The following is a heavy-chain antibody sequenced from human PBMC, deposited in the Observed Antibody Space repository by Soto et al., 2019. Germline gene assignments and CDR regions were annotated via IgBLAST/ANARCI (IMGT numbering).Heavy chain of an antibody. V-gene: IGHV1-69*06. D-gene: IGHD2-15*01. Sequence: SVKVSCKASGYTFTGYYMHWVRQAPGQGLEWMGGIIPIFGTANYAQKFQGRVTITADKSTSTAYMELSSLRSEDTAVYYCARYSTPNYYYGMDVWGQGTTVTVSS. CDR3: ARYSTPNYYYGMDV. CDR1: GYTFTGYY. J-gene: IGHJ6*02. CDR2: IIPIFGTA.